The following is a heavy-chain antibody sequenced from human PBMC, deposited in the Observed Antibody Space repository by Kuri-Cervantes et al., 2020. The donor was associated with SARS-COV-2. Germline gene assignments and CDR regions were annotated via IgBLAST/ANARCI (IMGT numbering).Heavy chain of an antibody. CDR1: GYTFTGYY. V-gene: IGHV1-2*02. Sequence: ASVKVSCKASGYTFTGYYMHWVRQAPGQGLEWMGWINPNSGGTNYAQKFQGRVTMTRDTSTSTVYMELSSLRSEDTAVYYCARDQDFWSGINDAFDIWGQGTMVTVSS. J-gene: IGHJ3*02. CDR2: INPNSGGT. D-gene: IGHD3-3*01. CDR3: ARDQDFWSGINDAFDI.